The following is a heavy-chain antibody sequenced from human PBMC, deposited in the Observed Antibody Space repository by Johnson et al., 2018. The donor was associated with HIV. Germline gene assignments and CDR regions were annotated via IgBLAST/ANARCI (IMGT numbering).Heavy chain of an antibody. D-gene: IGHD2/OR15-2a*01. J-gene: IGHJ3*02. CDR1: GFSVSCNY. V-gene: IGHV3-74*02. CDR2: INSDGSST. CDR3: ARGFHSAFDI. Sequence: AQLVESGGGLVQRGGSLRLSCVASGFSVSCNYMSWVRQAPGKGLEWVSHINSDGSSTNYADSVMGRSTISRDNAKNTLYLQVNSLRAEDTAVYYCARGFHSAFDIWGQGTMVTVSS.